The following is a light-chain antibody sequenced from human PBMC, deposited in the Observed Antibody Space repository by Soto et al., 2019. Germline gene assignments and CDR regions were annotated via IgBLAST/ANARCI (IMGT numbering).Light chain of an antibody. CDR3: QQYGTSPIT. J-gene: IGKJ5*01. CDR2: DAS. CDR1: QRVGSNF. V-gene: IGKV3-20*01. Sequence: EIVLTQSPGTLSLSPGERATLSCRASQRVGSNFLAWYQQKPGQAPRLLIYDASSRATGIPDRFSGSGSGTDFTLPISRLEPEVFAVYYCQQYGTSPITFGQGTRLEIK.